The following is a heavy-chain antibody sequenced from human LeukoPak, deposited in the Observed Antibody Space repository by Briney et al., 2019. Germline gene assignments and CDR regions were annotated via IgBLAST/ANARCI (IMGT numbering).Heavy chain of an antibody. CDR3: ARGPQRERYYYYYMDV. D-gene: IGHD1-26*01. V-gene: IGHV4-59*01. J-gene: IGHJ6*03. CDR1: GGSFSSYY. CDR2: IYYSGST. Sequence: SGTLSLTCTVSGGSFSSYYWSWIRQPPGKGLEWIGYIYYSGSTNYNPSLKSRVTISVDTSKNNFSLMLSSVTAADTAVYYCARGPQRERYYYYYMDVWGKGTTVTVSS.